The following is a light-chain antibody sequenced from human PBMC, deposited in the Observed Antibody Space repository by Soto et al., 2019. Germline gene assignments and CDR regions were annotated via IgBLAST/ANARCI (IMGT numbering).Light chain of an antibody. J-gene: IGLJ1*01. CDR2: DVS. V-gene: IGLV2-14*01. CDR3: SSYTSSSTSYV. Sequence: QSVLTQPASVSGAPGQSIAISCTGTSSDVGGYNYVSWYQQHPGKAPKLMIYDVSNRPSGFSNRFSGSKSGNTASLTISGLQAEDEADYYCSSYTSSSTSYVFGTGTKVTVL. CDR1: SSDVGGYNY.